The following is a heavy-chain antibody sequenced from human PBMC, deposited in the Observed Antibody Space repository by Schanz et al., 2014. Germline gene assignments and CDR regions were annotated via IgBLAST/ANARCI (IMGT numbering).Heavy chain of an antibody. Sequence: QVHLVQSGAEVKEPGASVKVSCKVSGYRLIHLTLYWVRQAHGKGLEWLGGFERVDSEPIYAPRFQGRVTMTKDSSTDTAYLEVTGLRSEDTAIYFCSTSGEDLEPTPNYWGQGTRITVSS. CDR1: GYRLIHLT. V-gene: IGHV1-24*01. CDR2: FERVDSEP. CDR3: STSGEDLEPTPNY. J-gene: IGHJ4*02. D-gene: IGHD1-26*01.